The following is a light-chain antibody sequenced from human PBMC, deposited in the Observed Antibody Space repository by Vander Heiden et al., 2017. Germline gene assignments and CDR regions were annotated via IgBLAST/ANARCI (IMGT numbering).Light chain of an antibody. J-gene: IGLJ2*01. CDR3: SSYVGTNNPHVV. CDR1: SSDVGGYNY. V-gene: IGLV2-8*01. CDR2: EVT. Sequence: QPALTQPPSASGSPRPSVTISCTGTSSDVGGYNYVSWYQQHPGKAPKLMIYEVTKRPSGVPDRFSGSKSGNTASLTVSGLQAEDEADYYCSSYVGTNNPHVVFGGGTKLTVL.